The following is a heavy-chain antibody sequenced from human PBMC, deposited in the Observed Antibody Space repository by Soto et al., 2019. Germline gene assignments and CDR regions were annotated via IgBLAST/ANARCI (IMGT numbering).Heavy chain of an antibody. CDR2: ITSLSSYT. J-gene: IGHJ4*02. CDR3: ARAGKHGRELLLYLDY. CDR1: GFTFNDYS. Sequence: DVELVESGGDLVKPGGSLRISCAASGFTFNDYSMAWVRLTPGKGLECVSTITSLSSYTQYSDSVKGRFTISRDNAKNSLYLQMNSLRAEDTAVYYCARAGKHGRELLLYLDYWGQGSLVTVSS. V-gene: IGHV3-21*01. D-gene: IGHD3-16*02.